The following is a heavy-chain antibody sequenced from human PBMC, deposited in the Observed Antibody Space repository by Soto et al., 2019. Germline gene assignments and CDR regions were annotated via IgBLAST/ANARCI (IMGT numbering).Heavy chain of an antibody. CDR3: ARYFPDYYGSGTRFDY. CDR1: GGSISSGGYY. CDR2: IYYSGST. J-gene: IGHJ4*02. V-gene: IGHV4-31*03. D-gene: IGHD3-10*01. Sequence: PSETLSLTCTVSGGSISSGGYYWSWIRQHPGKGLEWIGYIYYSGSTYYNPSLKSRVTISVDTSKNQFSLKLSFVTAADTAVYYCARYFPDYYGSGTRFDYWGQGTLVTVSS.